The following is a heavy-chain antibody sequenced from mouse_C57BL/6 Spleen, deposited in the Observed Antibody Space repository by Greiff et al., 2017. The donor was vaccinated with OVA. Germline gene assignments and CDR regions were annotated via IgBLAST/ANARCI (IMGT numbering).Heavy chain of an antibody. CDR1: GFSLTSYG. V-gene: IGHV2-5*01. Sequence: VQLQQSGPGLVQPSQRLSITCTVSGFSLTSYGVHWVRQSPGKGLEWLGVIWRGGSTDYNAAFMSRLSITKDNSKSQVFFKMNSLQADDTAIYYCAKNEDYGSSYKDYYAMDYWGQGTSVTVSS. J-gene: IGHJ4*01. CDR3: AKNEDYGSSYKDYYAMDY. CDR2: IWRGGST. D-gene: IGHD1-1*01.